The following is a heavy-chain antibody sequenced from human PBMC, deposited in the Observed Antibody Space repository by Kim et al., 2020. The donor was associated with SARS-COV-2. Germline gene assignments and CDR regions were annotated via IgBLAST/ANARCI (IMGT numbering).Heavy chain of an antibody. CDR3: AGGVGYCRGGSCYLNYWMDV. V-gene: IGHV3-53*01. CDR2: IYSGGST. J-gene: IGHJ6*02. Sequence: GGSLRLSCAASGFTVSSNYMSWVRQAPGKGLEWVSVIYSGGSTYYADSVKGRFTISSDNSKKTMYLQRNSLRAEDTAVYYCAGGVGYCRGGSCYLNYWMDVWGQGTTVTVSS. CDR1: GFTVSSNY. D-gene: IGHD2-15*01.